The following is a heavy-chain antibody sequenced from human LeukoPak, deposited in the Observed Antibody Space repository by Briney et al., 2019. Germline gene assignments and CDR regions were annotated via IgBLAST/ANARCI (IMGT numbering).Heavy chain of an antibody. CDR1: GGSISSYY. CDR3: AREGGSSGYFFSWFDP. D-gene: IGHD3-22*01. J-gene: IGHJ5*02. V-gene: IGHV4-4*07. CDR2: IYTSGST. Sequence: PSETLSLTSTVPGGSISSYYWSWIRQPAGKGLEWIGRIYTSGSTNYNPSLKSRVTMSVDTSKNQFSLKLSSVTAADTAVYYCAREGGSSGYFFSWFDPWGQGTLVTVSS.